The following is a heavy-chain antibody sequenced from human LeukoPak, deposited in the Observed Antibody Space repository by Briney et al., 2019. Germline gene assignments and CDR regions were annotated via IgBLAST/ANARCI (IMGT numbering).Heavy chain of an antibody. CDR2: IYHSGST. Sequence: PSETLSLTCTVSGYSIANGYYWGWIRQPPGKGLERIGNIYHSGSTYYNPSLKSRVTISIDTSKNQFSLNLRSVSAADTAVYYCARRTTYYGWRPSESPSCFDYWGQGVLVTVSS. J-gene: IGHJ4*02. CDR1: GYSIANGYY. V-gene: IGHV4-38-2*02. CDR3: ARRTTYYGWRPSESPSCFDY. D-gene: IGHD2-21*01.